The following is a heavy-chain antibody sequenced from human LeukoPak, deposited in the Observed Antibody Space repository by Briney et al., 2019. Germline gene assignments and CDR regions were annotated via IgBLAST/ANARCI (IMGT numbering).Heavy chain of an antibody. J-gene: IGHJ4*02. V-gene: IGHV1-2*02. CDR2: INPNSGGT. Sequence: GASVKVSCKASGYTFTGYYMHWVRQAPGQGLEWMGWINPNSGGTNYAQKFQGRVTMTRDTSISTAYMELSRLRSDDTAAYYCARVPRIQLWPATDYWGQGTLVTVSS. D-gene: IGHD5-18*01. CDR1: GYTFTGYY. CDR3: ARVPRIQLWPATDY.